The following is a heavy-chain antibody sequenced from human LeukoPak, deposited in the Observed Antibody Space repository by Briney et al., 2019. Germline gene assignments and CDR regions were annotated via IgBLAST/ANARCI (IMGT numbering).Heavy chain of an antibody. CDR1: GYSISSGYY. J-gene: IGHJ4*02. Sequence: PSETLSLTCAVSGYSISSGYYWGWIRQPPGKRLEWIGSIYHSGNTYYNPSLKSRITISVDTSKNHFSLKLTSVTAADTAVYYCARLGAYYYDSSGYYYNRYFDYWGQGTLVTVSS. CDR2: IYHSGNT. D-gene: IGHD3-22*01. CDR3: ARLGAYYYDSSGYYYNRYFDY. V-gene: IGHV4-38-2*01.